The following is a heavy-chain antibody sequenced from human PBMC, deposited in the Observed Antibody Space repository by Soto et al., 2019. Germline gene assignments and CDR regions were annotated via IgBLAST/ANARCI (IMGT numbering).Heavy chain of an antibody. V-gene: IGHV1-18*01. CDR3: ARVYDFWSGYYRDWFDP. D-gene: IGHD3-3*01. Sequence: ASVKVSCKVSGYTFTSYGIIWVRQAPGQGLEWMGWISAYNGNTNYAQKLQGRVTMTTDTSTSTAYMELRSLRSDDTAVYYCARVYDFWSGYYRDWFDPWGQGTLVTVSS. J-gene: IGHJ5*02. CDR1: GYTFTSYG. CDR2: ISAYNGNT.